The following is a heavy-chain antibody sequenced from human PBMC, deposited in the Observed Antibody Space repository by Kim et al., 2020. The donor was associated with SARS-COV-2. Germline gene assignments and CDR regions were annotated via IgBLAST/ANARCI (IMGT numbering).Heavy chain of an antibody. CDR2: IHYSGST. V-gene: IGHV4-59*01. J-gene: IGHJ4*02. CDR1: GGSINNYY. CDR3: GRGGSTAWNGIDY. D-gene: IGHD1-1*01. Sequence: SETLSLTCTVSGGSINNYYWSWIRQPPGKGLEWIGCIHYSGSTDYNPSLKSRLTISVDMSKNQFSLKVNSVTAADTAVYYCGRGGSTAWNGIDYWGRGTLVTVSS.